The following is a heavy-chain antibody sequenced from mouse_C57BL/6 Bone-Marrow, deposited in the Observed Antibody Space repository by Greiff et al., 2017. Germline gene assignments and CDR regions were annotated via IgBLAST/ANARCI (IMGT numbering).Heavy chain of an antibody. V-gene: IGHV1-47*01. J-gene: IGHJ2*01. CDR3: ARGGNDGGYYFDD. CDR2: FHRYHAAP. D-gene: IGHD2-1*01. Sequence: QVQLQQSGAALVKPGVSLKMSCKASGYTFTTSPIQWMHQDHGKSLEWIGNFHRYHAAPKYTDEFKGQPTFTVEKSSSTVYLELTRLTSDDTAVYYCARGGNDGGYYFDDWGQGTTLTGSS. CDR1: GYTFTTSP.